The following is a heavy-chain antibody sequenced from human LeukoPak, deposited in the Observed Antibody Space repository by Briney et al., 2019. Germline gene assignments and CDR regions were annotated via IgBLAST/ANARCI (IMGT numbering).Heavy chain of an antibody. D-gene: IGHD2-15*01. Sequence: PGGSLRLSCAASGFTFSSYAMSWVRQPPGKGLGWVSAISGSGGSRYYADSVKGRFTISSDNSKNTLYLQMNSLRAEDTAVYYCAKDVETASSGGSCFDYWGQGTLVTVSS. CDR2: ISGSGGSR. CDR3: AKDVETASSGGSCFDY. V-gene: IGHV3-23*01. CDR1: GFTFSSYA. J-gene: IGHJ4*02.